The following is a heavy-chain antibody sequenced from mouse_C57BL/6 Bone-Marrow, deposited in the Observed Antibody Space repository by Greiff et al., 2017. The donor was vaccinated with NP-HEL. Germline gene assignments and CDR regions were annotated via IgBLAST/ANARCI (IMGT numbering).Heavy chain of an antibody. D-gene: IGHD1-1*01. CDR3: ARGDYGSSVVGY. Sequence: EVKLQESGGGLVKPGGSLKLSCAASGFTFSDYGMHWVRQAPEKGLEWVAYISSGSSTIYYADTVKGRFTISRDNAKNTLFLQMTSLRSEDTAMYYCARGDYGSSVVGYWGQGTSVTVSS. CDR2: ISSGSSTI. CDR1: GFTFSDYG. V-gene: IGHV5-17*01. J-gene: IGHJ4*01.